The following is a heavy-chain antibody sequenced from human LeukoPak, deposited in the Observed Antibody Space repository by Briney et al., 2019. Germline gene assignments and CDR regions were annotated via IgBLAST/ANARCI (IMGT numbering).Heavy chain of an antibody. J-gene: IGHJ3*02. Sequence: GGSLRLSCAASGFTFSSYAMSWVRQAPGKGLEWVSSISSSSSYIYYADSVKGRFTISRDNAKNSLYLQMNSLRAEDTAVYYCARVAPYDAFDIWGQGTMVTVSS. CDR2: ISSSSSYI. CDR3: ARVAPYDAFDI. CDR1: GFTFSSYA. V-gene: IGHV3-21*01.